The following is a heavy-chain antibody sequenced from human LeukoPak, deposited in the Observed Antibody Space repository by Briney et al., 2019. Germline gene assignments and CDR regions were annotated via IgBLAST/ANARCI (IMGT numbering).Heavy chain of an antibody. CDR1: RFTFSRYG. CDR3: ARGPLVGALNWFDP. V-gene: IGHV3-30*03. J-gene: IGHJ5*02. D-gene: IGHD1-26*01. CDR2: ISYDGSNK. Sequence: GGSLRLSCAASRFTFSRYGIHWVRQAPGKGLEWVAVISYDGSNKHYADSVKGRFTISRDNSKNTLYLQMNSLRTDDTAVYYCARGPLVGALNWFDPWGQGTLVTVSS.